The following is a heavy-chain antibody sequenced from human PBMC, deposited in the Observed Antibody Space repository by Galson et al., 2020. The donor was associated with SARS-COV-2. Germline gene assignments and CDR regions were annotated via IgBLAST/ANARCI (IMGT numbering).Heavy chain of an antibody. CDR1: GGPISSYY. Sequence: ASETLSLTCAVSGGPISSYYWSWIRQPVGKGLEWIGRMYVGGGGITNYNPSLRSRLTMSADRSKNQLSLRLTAVTAADTAVYYCAREGSGLWSGEVSPTPNYYAMDVWGQGTTVNVSS. CDR3: AREGSGLWSGEVSPTPNYYAMDV. J-gene: IGHJ6*02. CDR2: MYVGGGGIT. D-gene: IGHD3-10*01. V-gene: IGHV4-4*07.